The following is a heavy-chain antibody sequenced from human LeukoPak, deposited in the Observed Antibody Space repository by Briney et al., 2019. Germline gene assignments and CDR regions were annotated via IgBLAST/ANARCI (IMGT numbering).Heavy chain of an antibody. CDR2: TYYRAKRYN. V-gene: IGHV6-1*01. Sequence: SQTLSLTCAISGDSVSSDSAAWNWIRQSPSRGLEWLGRTYYRAKRYNDYAVSVKSRITINPDTSKNQFSLQLNSVTPDDTAVYYCARVRRVAVTPYYFDYWGQGTLVTVSS. CDR1: GDSVSSDSAA. J-gene: IGHJ4*02. CDR3: ARVRRVAVTPYYFDY. D-gene: IGHD5-24*01.